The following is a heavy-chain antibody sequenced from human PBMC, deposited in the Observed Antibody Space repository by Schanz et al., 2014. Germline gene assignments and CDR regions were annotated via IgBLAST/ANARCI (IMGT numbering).Heavy chain of an antibody. CDR1: GGSFSDSY. V-gene: IGHV4-34*01. J-gene: IGHJ5*02. CDR2: IHHSGTT. Sequence: QVQLQQWGAGLLKPSETLSLTCAVYGGSFSDSYWTWIRQPPGKGLEWIGEIHHSGTTNYNPSLKTRVTISVDTSKKQLSLKVSSVTAADTAVYYCARSMLRGVIRRRGWLDPWGQGTLVTVSS. CDR3: ARSMLRGVIRRRGWLDP. D-gene: IGHD3-10*01.